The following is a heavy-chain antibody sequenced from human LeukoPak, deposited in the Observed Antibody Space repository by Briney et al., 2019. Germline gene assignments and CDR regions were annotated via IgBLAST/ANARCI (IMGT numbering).Heavy chain of an antibody. Sequence: GGSLRLSCAASGFTVSSNYMSWVRQAPGKGLEWVSVIYSGGSTYYADSVKGRFTISRDNSKNTLYLQMNSLRAEDTAVYYCAKGTETCSGGSCYQYYFDYWGQGTLVTVSS. J-gene: IGHJ4*02. CDR3: AKGTETCSGGSCYQYYFDY. V-gene: IGHV3-66*01. CDR2: IYSGGST. CDR1: GFTVSSNY. D-gene: IGHD2-15*01.